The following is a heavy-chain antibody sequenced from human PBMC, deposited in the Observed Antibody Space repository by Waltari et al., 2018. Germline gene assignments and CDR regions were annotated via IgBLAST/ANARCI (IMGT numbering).Heavy chain of an antibody. J-gene: IGHJ4*02. CDR3: AREGFDILTGSYKVFDY. V-gene: IGHV3-74*01. Sequence: EVQLVESGGGLVQPGGSLSLSCAASGFTFSSYWMHWFRQAPGKGLVWVSRINRDGSSTSYADSVKGRFTISRDNAKNTLYLQMNSLRAEDTAVYYCAREGFDILTGSYKVFDYWGQGTLVTVSS. D-gene: IGHD3-9*01. CDR1: GFTFSSYW. CDR2: INRDGSST.